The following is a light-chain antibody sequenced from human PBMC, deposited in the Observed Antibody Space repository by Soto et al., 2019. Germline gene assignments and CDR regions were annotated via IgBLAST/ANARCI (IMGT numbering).Light chain of an antibody. J-gene: IGLJ2*01. CDR2: EVS. Sequence: QSVLTQPASVSGSPGQSITISCTGTSSDVGGYNYVSWYQQHPGKAPKLMIYEVSNRPSGVSHRFSGSKSGNTASLTISGLQAEEEADYYCSSYTSSSTLVFGGGTQLTVL. CDR3: SSYTSSSTLV. CDR1: SSDVGGYNY. V-gene: IGLV2-14*01.